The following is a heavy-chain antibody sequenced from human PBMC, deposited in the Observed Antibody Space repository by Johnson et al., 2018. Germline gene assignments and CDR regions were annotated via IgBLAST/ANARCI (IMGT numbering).Heavy chain of an antibody. CDR1: GIAVRSCY. Sequence: VQLVESGGGLVQPGGSLRLSCAASGIAVRSCYMTWVRQAPGKGLEWVSVVYNDGDGGGSYYADSVRGRLTIYRDTAKNTLYLEMTSLRTEDTAVYFCVTEFWYRFTYCGQGTLVTVSS. CDR2: VYNDGDGGGS. J-gene: IGHJ4*02. CDR3: VTEFWYRFTY. V-gene: IGHV3-66*02. D-gene: IGHD6-13*01.